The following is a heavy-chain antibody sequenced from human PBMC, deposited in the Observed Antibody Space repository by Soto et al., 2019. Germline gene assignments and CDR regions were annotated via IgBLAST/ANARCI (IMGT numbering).Heavy chain of an antibody. CDR2: INHSGST. D-gene: IGHD3-10*01. Sequence: QVQLQQWGAGLLKPSETLSLTCAVYGGSFSGYYWSWIRQPPGKGLEWIGEINHSGSTNYNPSLKSRVTISVDMSKNQFSLKLSSVTAADTAVYYCARSMVRGLKYGMDVWGQGTTVTVSS. V-gene: IGHV4-34*01. CDR1: GGSFSGYY. CDR3: ARSMVRGLKYGMDV. J-gene: IGHJ6*02.